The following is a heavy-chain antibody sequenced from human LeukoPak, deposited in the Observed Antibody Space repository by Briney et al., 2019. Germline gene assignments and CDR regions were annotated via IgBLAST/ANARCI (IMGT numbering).Heavy chain of an antibody. Sequence: PSETLSLTCTVSDDSISDYYRGWIRQPPGKGLERIGYFYNSGRSTYNPSLKSRVTISADTSKNHFSLKLNSVTTADTAVYYCTRGAGWLIDYWGQGILVTVSS. V-gene: IGHV4-59*01. J-gene: IGHJ4*02. D-gene: IGHD3-16*01. CDR1: DDSISDYY. CDR2: FYNSGRS. CDR3: TRGAGWLIDY.